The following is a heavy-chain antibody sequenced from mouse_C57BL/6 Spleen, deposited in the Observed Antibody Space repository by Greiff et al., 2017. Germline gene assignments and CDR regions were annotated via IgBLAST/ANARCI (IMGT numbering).Heavy chain of an antibody. J-gene: IGHJ2*01. CDR2: IDPSDGYT. CDR1: GYTFTSYW. Sequence: QVKLQQPGAELVKPGASVKLSCKASGYTFTSYWMQWVKQRPGQGLEWIGEIDPSDGYTNYNQKFKGKATLTVDTSSSTAYVQLSSLTSEDSAVYYCARWGRDGYYDYWGQGTTLTVSS. V-gene: IGHV1-50*01. CDR3: ARWGRDGYYDY. D-gene: IGHD2-3*01.